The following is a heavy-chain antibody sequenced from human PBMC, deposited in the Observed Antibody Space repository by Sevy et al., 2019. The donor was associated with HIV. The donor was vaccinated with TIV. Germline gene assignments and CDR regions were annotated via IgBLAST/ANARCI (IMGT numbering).Heavy chain of an antibody. CDR2: IYPGDSDT. D-gene: IGHD2-2*03. Sequence: GESLKISCKGSGYSFTTYWIGWVRQMPGKGLEWMGIIYPGDSDTRYSPSFQGQVSISADKSITTAYLQWSSLKASDTAMYYCARIRGSVDIVVLPAGFWFDPWGQGTLVTVSS. CDR1: GYSFTTYW. V-gene: IGHV5-51*01. J-gene: IGHJ5*02. CDR3: ARIRGSVDIVVLPAGFWFDP.